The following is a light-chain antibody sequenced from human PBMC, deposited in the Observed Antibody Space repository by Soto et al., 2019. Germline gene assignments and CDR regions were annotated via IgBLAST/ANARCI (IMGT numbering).Light chain of an antibody. CDR3: QSYDSSLSGSSYV. Sequence: QLVLTQPPSVSGAPGQRVTISCTGSSSNIGAGYDVHWYQHLPGSAPKLLIYVNNNRPSGVPDRFSGSKSGTSASLAITGLQAEDEADYYCQSYDSSLSGSSYVFGTGTKLTVL. V-gene: IGLV1-40*01. J-gene: IGLJ1*01. CDR1: SSNIGAGYD. CDR2: VNN.